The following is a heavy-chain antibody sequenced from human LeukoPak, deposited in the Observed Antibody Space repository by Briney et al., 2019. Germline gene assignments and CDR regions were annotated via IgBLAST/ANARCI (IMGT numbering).Heavy chain of an antibody. J-gene: IGHJ4*02. CDR1: GYSFTGYG. V-gene: IGHV1-18*01. D-gene: IGHD3-22*01. CDR3: ARDHQPLVYDSSGYPGAY. Sequence: ASVKVSCKASGYSFTGYGISWVRQAPGQGLEWMGWISAYNGNTNYAQKVQDRVIMTTDTSTSTAYMELRSLRSDDTAVYDCARDHQPLVYDSSGYPGAYWGQGTLVTVSS. CDR2: ISAYNGNT.